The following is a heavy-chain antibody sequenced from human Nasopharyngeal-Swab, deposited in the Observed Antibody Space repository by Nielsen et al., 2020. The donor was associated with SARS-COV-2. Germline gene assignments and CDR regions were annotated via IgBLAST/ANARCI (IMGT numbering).Heavy chain of an antibody. CDR3: ERDGERGRRGGSATNYYYGMDV. Sequence: SVKVSCKASGCTFSRYAISWVRQAPGQGLEWMGGIIPIFGTADYAQKFQGRVTITADESTSTAYMELSSLRSEYTAVYYFERDGERGRRGGSATNYYYGMDVWGQGTTVTVSS. D-gene: IGHD3-16*01. J-gene: IGHJ6*02. V-gene: IGHV1-69*13. CDR2: IIPIFGTA. CDR1: GCTFSRYA.